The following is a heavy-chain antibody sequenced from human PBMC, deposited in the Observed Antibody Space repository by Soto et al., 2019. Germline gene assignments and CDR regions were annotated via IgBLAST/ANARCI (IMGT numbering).Heavy chain of an antibody. CDR2: ISSRGTYV. Sequence: GGSLRLSCAASGFTFSSFSMDWVRHAPGQGLEWVSSISSRGTYVYYADSVKGRFTVSKDNANNVLFLQMNSLRAEDTAVYYCARQVPYSSHRMDVWGQGTTVTVSS. J-gene: IGHJ6*02. D-gene: IGHD3-22*01. CDR1: GFTFSSFS. CDR3: ARQVPYSSHRMDV. V-gene: IGHV3-21*01.